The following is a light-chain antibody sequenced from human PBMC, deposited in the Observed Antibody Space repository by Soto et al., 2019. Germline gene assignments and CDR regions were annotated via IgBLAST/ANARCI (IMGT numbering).Light chain of an antibody. CDR1: QSVSNN. J-gene: IGKJ1*01. Sequence: EILMTQSTATLSVSPGDRATLSFRASQSVSNNLAGYQQRPGQAPRLLIYGASTRATGIPARLSGSGSGTEYTLTISRLQSEDFAVYYCQQYNDWPPWTFGRGTQVEIK. CDR2: GAS. V-gene: IGKV3-15*01. CDR3: QQYNDWPPWT.